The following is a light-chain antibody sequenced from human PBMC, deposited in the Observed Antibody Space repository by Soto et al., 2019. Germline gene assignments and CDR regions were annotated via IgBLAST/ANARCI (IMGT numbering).Light chain of an antibody. Sequence: QSVLTQPASASGTPGQRVTISCSGISSNIGSNYVYWYQQLPGTAPKLLIYRNNQRPSGVPDRFSGSKSGTSASLAISGLRSEDKADYYCAAWDDSLSGHYVFGTGTKVTVL. V-gene: IGLV1-47*01. J-gene: IGLJ1*01. CDR2: RNN. CDR1: SSNIGSNY. CDR3: AAWDDSLSGHYV.